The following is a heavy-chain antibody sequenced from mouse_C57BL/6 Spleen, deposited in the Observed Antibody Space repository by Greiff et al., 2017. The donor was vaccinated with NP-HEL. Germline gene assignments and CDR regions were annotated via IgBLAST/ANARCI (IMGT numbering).Heavy chain of an antibody. Sequence: EVQGVESGGGLVKPGGSLKLSCAASGFTFSSYAMSWVRQTPEKRLEWVATISDGGSYTYYTDNVKGRFTISRDNAKNNLYLQMSHLKSEDTAMYYCARDSYYGSREYAMDYWGQGTSVTVSS. V-gene: IGHV5-4*01. CDR3: ARDSYYGSREYAMDY. J-gene: IGHJ4*01. D-gene: IGHD2-10*01. CDR1: GFTFSSYA. CDR2: ISDGGSYT.